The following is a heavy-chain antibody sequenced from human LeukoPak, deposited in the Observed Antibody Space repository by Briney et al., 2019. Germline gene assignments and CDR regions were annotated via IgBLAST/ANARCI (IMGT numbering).Heavy chain of an antibody. CDR3: ASRPGSSSDLYIAFDY. V-gene: IGHV3-23*01. D-gene: IGHD6-25*01. CDR1: GFTFKTYA. J-gene: IGHJ4*02. Sequence: TGGSLRLSCAASGFTFKTYAMSWVRQAPGKGLEWVSTISDSGGSTYYADSVKGRFTISRDNSKNTLYLQMNSLRAEDTALYYCASRPGSSSDLYIAFDYWGQGTLVTVSS. CDR2: ISDSGGST.